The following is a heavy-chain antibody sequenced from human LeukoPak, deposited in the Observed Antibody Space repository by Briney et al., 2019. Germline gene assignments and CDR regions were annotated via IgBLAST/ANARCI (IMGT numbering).Heavy chain of an antibody. CDR3: AKGAAGTLVGHYFDS. CDR2: ISGSGGDT. CDR1: GFTFSSYA. V-gene: IGHV3-23*01. D-gene: IGHD2-21*01. Sequence: GGSLRLSCAASGFTFSSYAMSWVRQAPGQGLEWVSSISGSGGDTHYADSVKGRFSISRDNAKNTLDVQMNSLGAEDTAVYYCAKGAAGTLVGHYFDSWGQGTLVTVSS. J-gene: IGHJ4*02.